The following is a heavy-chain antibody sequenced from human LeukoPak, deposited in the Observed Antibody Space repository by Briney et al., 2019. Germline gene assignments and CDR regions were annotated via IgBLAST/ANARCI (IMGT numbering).Heavy chain of an antibody. V-gene: IGHV3-30-3*01. CDR1: GFTFSSYA. D-gene: IGHD3-22*01. Sequence: GRSLRLSCTASGFTFSSYAMHWVRQAPGKGLEWVAVISYDGSNKYYADSVKGRFTISRDNSKDTLYLQMNSLRAEDTAVYYCAKERDPGGSGYSLFDYWGQGTLVTVSS. CDR2: ISYDGSNK. CDR3: AKERDPGGSGYSLFDY. J-gene: IGHJ4*02.